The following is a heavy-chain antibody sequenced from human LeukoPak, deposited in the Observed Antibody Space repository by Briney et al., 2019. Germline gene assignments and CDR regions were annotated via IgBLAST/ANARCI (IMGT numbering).Heavy chain of an antibody. Sequence: QSGGSLRLSCAASGFTFSSYAMSWVRQAPGMGLEWVSSIGSSGDITYYADSVKGRFTISRDNSKNTLYLQMNSLRAEDTAVYYCARVVVAANYCYYMDVWGKGTTVTISS. CDR2: IGSSGDIT. CDR3: ARVVVAANYCYYMDV. D-gene: IGHD2-15*01. J-gene: IGHJ6*03. CDR1: GFTFSSYA. V-gene: IGHV3-23*01.